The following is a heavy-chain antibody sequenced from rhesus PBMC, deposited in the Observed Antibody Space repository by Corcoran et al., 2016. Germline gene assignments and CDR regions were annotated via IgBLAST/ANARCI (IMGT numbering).Heavy chain of an antibody. V-gene: IGHV4-143*01. CDR2: IYGASGST. CDR1: GDSFRGYYL. Sequence: QVQLQESGPGVVKPSETLSLTCAVSGDSFRGYYLWSWLCQPPGKGLEWIGYIYGASGSTSYNPSLKNRVTISKDTSKNQFSLKLSSVTAADTAVYYCARGQANGYFDYWGQGVLVTVSS. J-gene: IGHJ4*01. CDR3: ARGQANGYFDY.